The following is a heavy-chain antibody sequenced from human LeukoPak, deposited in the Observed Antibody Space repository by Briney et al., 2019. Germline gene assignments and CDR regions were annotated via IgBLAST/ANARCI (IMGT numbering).Heavy chain of an antibody. D-gene: IGHD6-25*01. CDR3: ARGRGGAADYYFDY. CDR2: INHSGST. J-gene: IGHJ4*02. CDR1: GGSFSGYY. Sequence: SETLSLTCAVYGGSFSGYYWSWIRQPPGKGLEWIGEINHSGSTNYNLSLKSRVTISVDTSKNQFSLKLSSVTAADTAVYYCARGRGGAADYYFDYWGQGTLVTVSS. V-gene: IGHV4-34*01.